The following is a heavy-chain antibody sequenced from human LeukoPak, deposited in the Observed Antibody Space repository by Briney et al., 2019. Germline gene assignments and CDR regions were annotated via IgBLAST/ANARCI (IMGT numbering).Heavy chain of an antibody. J-gene: IGHJ4*02. Sequence: SEKVSCKASGGPFSSYAISWVRPPPGQGLEWMGGIIPIFGTAHYAQKCQGRVTITADECTSTAYMELSSLRSEDTAGYYCAEGKYSSSWRPFDYWGQGTLVTVSS. CDR3: AEGKYSSSWRPFDY. V-gene: IGHV1-69*13. CDR1: GGPFSSYA. CDR2: IIPIFGTA. D-gene: IGHD6-13*01.